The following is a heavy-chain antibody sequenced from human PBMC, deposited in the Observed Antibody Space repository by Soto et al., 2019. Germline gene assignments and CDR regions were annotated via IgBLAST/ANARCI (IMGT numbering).Heavy chain of an antibody. CDR2: VTGSGGST. Sequence: RLSCVASGFTFRNSAMSWVRQAPGKGLEWVSAVTGSGGSTYYADSVKGRFTISRDNSKNTLYLQMTSLRAEDTAVYYCANPSSYTSGTLYYYDYWGPGTMVTVYS. D-gene: IGHD5-18*01. J-gene: IGHJ4*02. CDR1: GFTFRNSA. CDR3: ANPSSYTSGTLYYYDY. V-gene: IGHV3-23*01.